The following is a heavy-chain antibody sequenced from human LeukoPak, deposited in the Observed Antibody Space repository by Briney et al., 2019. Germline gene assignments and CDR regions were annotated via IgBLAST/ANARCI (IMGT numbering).Heavy chain of an antibody. CDR2: ISSSSSTI. CDR3: ARDAGYSGYDSFSPLDY. J-gene: IGHJ4*02. D-gene: IGHD5-12*01. CDR1: GFTFSSYS. Sequence: QPGGSLRLSCAASGFTFSSYSMTWVRQAPGKGLEWVSYISSSSSTIYYADSVKGRFTISRDNAKNSLYLQMNSLRAEDTAVYYCARDAGYSGYDSFSPLDYWGQGTLVTVSS. V-gene: IGHV3-48*01.